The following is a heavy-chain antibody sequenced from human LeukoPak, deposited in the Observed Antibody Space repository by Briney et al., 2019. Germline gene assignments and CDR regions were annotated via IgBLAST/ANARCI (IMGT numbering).Heavy chain of an antibody. J-gene: IGHJ4*02. Sequence: PSETLSLTCTVSGGSISGSDNYWGWIRQPPGKGLEWIASIYYSGNTYYNPSLKSRVTISVDTSKNQFSLKLSSVTAADTAMYYCAGHSTWLLIASWGQGSLVTVSS. CDR3: AGHSTWLLIAS. D-gene: IGHD3-22*01. CDR1: GGSISGSDNY. CDR2: IYYSGNT. V-gene: IGHV4-39*01.